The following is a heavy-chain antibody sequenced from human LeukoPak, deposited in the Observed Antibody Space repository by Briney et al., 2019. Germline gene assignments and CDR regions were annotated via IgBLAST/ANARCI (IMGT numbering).Heavy chain of an antibody. CDR1: GFTFSSYS. CDR3: ARDLYDSSGSADY. J-gene: IGHJ4*02. CDR2: ISSSSSYI. D-gene: IGHD3-22*01. Sequence: GGSLRLSCAASGFTFSSYSMNWVRQAPGKGLEWVSSISSSSSYIYYADSVKGRFTISRDNAKNSLYLQMNSLRAEDTAVYYCARDLYDSSGSADYWGQGALVTVSS. V-gene: IGHV3-21*01.